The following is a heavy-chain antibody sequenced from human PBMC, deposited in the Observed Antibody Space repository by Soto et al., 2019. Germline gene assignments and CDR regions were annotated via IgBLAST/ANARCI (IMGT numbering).Heavy chain of an antibody. D-gene: IGHD2-2*01. CDR2: INPSGGST. V-gene: IGHV1-46*01. CDR3: ARENGVVPAAVQGWGMDV. J-gene: IGHJ6*02. CDR1: GYTFTSYY. Sequence: ASVKVSCKASGYTFTSYYMHWVRQAPGQGLEWMGIINPSGGSTSYAQKFQGRVTMTRGTSTSTVYMELSSLRSEDTAVYYCARENGVVPAAVQGWGMDVWGQGTTVTVSS.